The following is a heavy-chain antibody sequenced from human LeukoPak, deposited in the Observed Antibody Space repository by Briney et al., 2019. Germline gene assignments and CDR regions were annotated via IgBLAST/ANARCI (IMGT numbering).Heavy chain of an antibody. CDR3: ARDRGYYYDSSGQFYFDY. J-gene: IGHJ4*02. V-gene: IGHV3-20*04. Sequence: PGGSLRLSCAASGFTFDDYGMSWVRQAPGKGLEWVSGINWNGGSTGYADSVKGRFTISRDNAKNSLYLQMNSLRAEDTALYYCARDRGYYYDSSGQFYFDYWGQGTLVTVSS. CDR2: INWNGGST. D-gene: IGHD3-22*01. CDR1: GFTFDDYG.